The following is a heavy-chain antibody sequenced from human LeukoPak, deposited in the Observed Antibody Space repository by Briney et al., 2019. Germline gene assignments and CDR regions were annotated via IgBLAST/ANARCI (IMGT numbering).Heavy chain of an antibody. V-gene: IGHV4-30-2*01. J-gene: IGHJ4*02. CDR2: TYHSGSP. Sequence: SETLSLTCTVSGGSVTSGGYYWGWVRQPPGKGLEWLGYTYHSGSPYYNPSLKSRVTISVDKSNNQFSLKLSSVSAADTAVYYCARDGGGSDCWGQGTLVTVSS. CDR1: GGSVTSGGYY. D-gene: IGHD2-15*01. CDR3: ARDGGGSDC.